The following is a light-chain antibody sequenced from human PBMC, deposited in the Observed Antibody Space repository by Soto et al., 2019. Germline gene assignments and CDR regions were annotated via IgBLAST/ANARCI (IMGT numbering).Light chain of an antibody. CDR2: WAS. CDR1: RSVLYSSDNRNY. J-gene: IGKJ4*01. Sequence: DIVMTQSPDSLAVSLGERATIHCKSSRSVLYSSDNRNYLAWYQQKPGQPPKLVTYWASTRESGVPDRFSGSGSGTDFTLTISSLQAEDVAVYYCQQYYSSPLTFGGGTKVEIK. V-gene: IGKV4-1*01. CDR3: QQYYSSPLT.